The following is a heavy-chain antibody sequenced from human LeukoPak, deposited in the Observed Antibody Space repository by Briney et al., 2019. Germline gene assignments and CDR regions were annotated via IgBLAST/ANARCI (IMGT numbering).Heavy chain of an antibody. Sequence: SETLSLTCAVYGGPFSGYYWGWIRQPPGKGLEWIGNIFYSGSTYYSPSVKSRVTISLDTSRNQFSLKLNSVTAADTAVYYCAKPNGYGLVDIWGQGTMVTVSS. CDR2: IFYSGST. CDR1: GGPFSGYY. J-gene: IGHJ3*02. CDR3: AKPNGYGLVDI. V-gene: IGHV4-34*12. D-gene: IGHD3-10*01.